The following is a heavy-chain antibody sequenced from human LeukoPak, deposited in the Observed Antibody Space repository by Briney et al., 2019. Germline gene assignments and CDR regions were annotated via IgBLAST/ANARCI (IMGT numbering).Heavy chain of an antibody. J-gene: IGHJ4*02. CDR1: GFTFSSYE. Sequence: GGSLRLSCAASGFTFSSYEMNWVRQAPGKGLEWVSYISTTGSSIYYADSVKGRFTISRDNAKNSLYLQMNSLRAEDTAVYYCAREVTPYYWGQGTLVTVSS. D-gene: IGHD4-23*01. CDR3: AREVTPYY. CDR2: ISTTGSSI. V-gene: IGHV3-48*03.